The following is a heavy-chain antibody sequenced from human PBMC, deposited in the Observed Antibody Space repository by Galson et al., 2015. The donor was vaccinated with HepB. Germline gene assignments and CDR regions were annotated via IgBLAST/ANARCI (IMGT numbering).Heavy chain of an antibody. CDR1: GYTLTELS. Sequence: SVKVSCKVSGYTLTELSMHWVRQAPGKGLEWMGGFDPEDGETIYAQKFQGRVTMTEDTSTDTAYMELSSLRSEDTAVYYCATPVRIGSGWDIAFDIWGQGTLVTVSS. J-gene: IGHJ4*02. V-gene: IGHV1-24*01. CDR2: FDPEDGET. CDR3: ATPVRIGSGWDIAFDI. D-gene: IGHD6-19*01.